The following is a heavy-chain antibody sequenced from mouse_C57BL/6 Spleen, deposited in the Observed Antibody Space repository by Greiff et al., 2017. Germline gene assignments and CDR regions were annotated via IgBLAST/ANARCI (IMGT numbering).Heavy chain of an antibody. Sequence: QVQLKESGPGILQSSQTLSLTCSFSGFSLSTSGMGVSWIRQPSGKGLEWLAHIYWDDDKRYNPSLKSRLTISKDTSRNQVFLKITSVDTADTATYYCARPNYYGSSSAWFAYWGQGTLVTVSA. J-gene: IGHJ3*01. CDR1: GFSLSTSGMG. V-gene: IGHV8-12*01. D-gene: IGHD1-1*01. CDR3: ARPNYYGSSSAWFAY. CDR2: IYWDDDK.